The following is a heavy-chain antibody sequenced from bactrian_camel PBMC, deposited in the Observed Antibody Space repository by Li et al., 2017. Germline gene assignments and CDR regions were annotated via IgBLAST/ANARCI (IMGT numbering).Heavy chain of an antibody. Sequence: HVQLVESGGALVKPGGSLRLSCPPSGFAFSIYSMYWVRQAPGKGLKWVSVIYSGGGSTYYADSVKGRFTISRDNAKNTLYLQMNSLKAEDAAVYYCAAEQSPGLWWLLRGFGYWGQGTQVTVS. CDR3: AAEQSPGLWWLLRGFGY. V-gene: IGHV3S1*01. CDR1: GFAFSIYS. CDR2: IYSGGGST. J-gene: IGHJ6*01. D-gene: IGHD2*01.